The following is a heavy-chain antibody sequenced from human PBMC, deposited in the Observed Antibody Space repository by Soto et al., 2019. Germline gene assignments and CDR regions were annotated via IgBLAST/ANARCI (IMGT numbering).Heavy chain of an antibody. CDR2: IRSKAYGGTT. CDR1: GFTFGDYA. J-gene: IGHJ6*02. Sequence: GGSLRLSCTASGFTFGDYAMSWVRQAPGKGLEWVGFIRSKAYGGTTEYAASVKGRFTISRDDSKSIAYLQMNSLKTEDTAVCYCTYYYDSSGYGPYYYGMDVWGQGTTVTVSS. D-gene: IGHD3-22*01. CDR3: TYYYDSSGYGPYYYGMDV. V-gene: IGHV3-49*04.